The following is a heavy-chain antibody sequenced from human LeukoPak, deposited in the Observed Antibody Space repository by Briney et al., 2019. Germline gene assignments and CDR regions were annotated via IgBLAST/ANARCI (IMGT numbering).Heavy chain of an antibody. CDR2: ISYSGST. J-gene: IGHJ3*02. V-gene: IGHV4-59*12. CDR3: ARGGGGNPDAFDI. CDR1: GGSISSYY. Sequence: SETLSLTCTVSGGSISSYYWSWIRQPPGKGLEWIGYISYSGSTNYSPSLKSRVTISVDTSKNQFSLKLSSVTAADTAVYYCARGGGGNPDAFDIWGQGTMVTVSS. D-gene: IGHD4-23*01.